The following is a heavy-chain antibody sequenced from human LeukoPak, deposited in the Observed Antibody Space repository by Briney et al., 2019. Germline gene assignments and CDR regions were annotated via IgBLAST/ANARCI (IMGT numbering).Heavy chain of an antibody. CDR2: ISRSGSHT. CDR1: GFTFSDYY. CDR3: ARVRSTAASGTPGY. Sequence: PGGSLRLSCAASGFTFSDYYMGWIRQAPGKGLEWLSYISRSGSHTPYADSVKGRFTVSRDNAKNSLSLELNSLRVDDTAIYYCARVRSTAASGTPGYWGQGTLVTVSS. V-gene: IGHV3-11*06. D-gene: IGHD6-13*01. J-gene: IGHJ4*02.